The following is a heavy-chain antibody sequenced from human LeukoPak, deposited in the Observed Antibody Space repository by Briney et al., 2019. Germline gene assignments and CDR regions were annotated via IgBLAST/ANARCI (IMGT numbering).Heavy chain of an antibody. CDR2: ISGYNGDA. CDR3: ARDLVKIQVNYFDL. CDR1: GYSFTSFG. V-gene: IGHV1-18*04. D-gene: IGHD1-1*01. J-gene: IGHJ4*02. Sequence: ASVKVSCKASGYSFTSFGISWVRQAPGQGLEWIGWISGYNGDANYARSLQGRITMTRDTSTSTAYMELRSLRSDDTAAYYCARDLVKIQVNYFDLWGQGTLVTVSS.